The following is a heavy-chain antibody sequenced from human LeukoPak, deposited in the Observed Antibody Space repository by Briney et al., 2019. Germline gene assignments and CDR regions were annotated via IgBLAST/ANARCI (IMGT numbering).Heavy chain of an antibody. CDR2: ISSSSSYI. Sequence: GGSLRLSCAASGFTFSSYSINWVRQAPGKGLEWVSSISSSSSYIYYADSVKGRFTISRDNAKNSLYLQMNSLRAEDTAVYYCARVNYCSSTSCSSGAWYYYYGMDVWGQGTTVTVSS. CDR1: GFTFSSYS. CDR3: ARVNYCSSTSCSSGAWYYYYGMDV. V-gene: IGHV3-21*01. J-gene: IGHJ6*02. D-gene: IGHD2-2*01.